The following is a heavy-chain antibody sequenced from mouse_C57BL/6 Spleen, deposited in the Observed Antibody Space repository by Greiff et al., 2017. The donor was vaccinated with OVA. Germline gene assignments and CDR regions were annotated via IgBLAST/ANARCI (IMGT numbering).Heavy chain of an antibody. CDR1: GYTFTDYY. Sequence: EVQLQQSGPELVKPGASVKISCKASGYTFTDYYMNWVKQSHGKSLEWIGDINPNNGGTSYNQKFKGKATLTVDKSSSTAYMELRSLTSEDSAVYYCARSLYDYDCYFDYWGQGTTLTVSS. CDR3: ARSLYDYDCYFDY. D-gene: IGHD2-4*01. J-gene: IGHJ2*01. V-gene: IGHV1-26*01. CDR2: INPNNGGT.